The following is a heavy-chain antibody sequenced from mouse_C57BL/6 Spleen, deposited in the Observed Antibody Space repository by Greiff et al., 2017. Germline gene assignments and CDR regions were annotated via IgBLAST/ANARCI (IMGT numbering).Heavy chain of an antibody. J-gene: IGHJ2*01. V-gene: IGHV1-15*01. Sequence: QVQLQQSGAELVRPGASVTLSCKASGYTFTDYEMHWVKQTPVHGLEWIGAIDPETGGTAYNQKFKGKAILTADKSSSTAYMELRSLTSEDYAVYYCTRDYGSSYRNDFDYWGQGTTLTVSS. D-gene: IGHD1-1*01. CDR3: TRDYGSSYRNDFDY. CDR1: GYTFTDYE. CDR2: IDPETGGT.